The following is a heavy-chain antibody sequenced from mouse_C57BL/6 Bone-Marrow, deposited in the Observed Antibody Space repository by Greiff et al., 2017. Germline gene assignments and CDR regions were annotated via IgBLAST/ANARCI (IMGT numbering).Heavy chain of an antibody. CDR1: GFSLTSYG. D-gene: IGHD2-1*01. Sequence: QVQLKESGPGLVQPSQSLSITCTVSGFSLTSYGVHWVRQPPGKGLEWLGVIWSGGSTDYNAAFISRLSISKDNTKSQVFFKMNSLQADDTAIYYCAKGDYDNYEGPWGQGTLVTVSA. CDR3: AKGDYDNYEGP. CDR2: IWSGGST. V-gene: IGHV2-4*01. J-gene: IGHJ3*01.